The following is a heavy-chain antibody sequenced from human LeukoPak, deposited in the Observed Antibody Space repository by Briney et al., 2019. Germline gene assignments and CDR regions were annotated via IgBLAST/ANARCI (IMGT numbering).Heavy chain of an antibody. J-gene: IGHJ3*02. D-gene: IGHD3-22*01. V-gene: IGHV1-46*01. CDR2: INPSGGST. CDR1: GYTFTSYY. Sequence: GASVKVSCKASGYTFTSYYTHWVRQAPGQGLEWMGIINPSGGSTSYAQKFQGRVTMTRDTSTSTVYMELSSLRSEDTAVYYCARDPLGYYDSWDAFDIWGQGTMVTVSS. CDR3: ARDPLGYYDSWDAFDI.